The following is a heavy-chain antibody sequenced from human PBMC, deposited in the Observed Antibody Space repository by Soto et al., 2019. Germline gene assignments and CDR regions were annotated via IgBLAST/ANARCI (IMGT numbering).Heavy chain of an antibody. J-gene: IGHJ6*02. CDR1: GPTFTAYY. V-gene: IGHV1-2*02. D-gene: IGHD3-3*01. CDR3: ARALIRFLDWIPENYYYGMDV. CDR2: INPNTGGT. Sequence: QVQLVQSGAEVKKPGASMTVSCKPSGPTFTAYYIHWVRQAPGQGLEWMGWINPNTGGTNYAQNFQGRVTMTRDTSSRTVYMELGRLRSDDTAVYYCARALIRFLDWIPENYYYGMDVWGQGTTVTVSS.